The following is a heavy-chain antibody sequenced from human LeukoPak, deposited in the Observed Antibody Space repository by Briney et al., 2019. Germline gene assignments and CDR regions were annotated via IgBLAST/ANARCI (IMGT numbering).Heavy chain of an antibody. Sequence: SETLSLTCAVYGGSFSGYYWSWIRQAPGKGLEWIGEINHSGSTNYNPSLKSRVTISVDTSKNQFSLKLSSVTAADTAVYYCATSDTAMVVLGYWGQGTLVTVSS. D-gene: IGHD5-18*01. V-gene: IGHV4-34*01. CDR2: INHSGST. CDR1: GGSFSGYY. J-gene: IGHJ4*02. CDR3: ATSDTAMVVLGY.